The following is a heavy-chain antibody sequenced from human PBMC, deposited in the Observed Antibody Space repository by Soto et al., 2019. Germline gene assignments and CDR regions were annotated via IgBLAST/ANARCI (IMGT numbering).Heavy chain of an antibody. CDR3: ARNYHGSNFDY. D-gene: IGHD3-10*01. J-gene: IGHJ4*02. CDR1: GGSISSYY. V-gene: IGHV4-59*01. Sequence: PSETLSLTCTVSGGSISSYYWSWIRQPPGKGLEWIGYIYYSGSTNYNPSLKSRVTISVDTSKNQFSLKLSSVTAADTAVYYCARNYHGSNFDYWGQGTLVTVSS. CDR2: IYYSGST.